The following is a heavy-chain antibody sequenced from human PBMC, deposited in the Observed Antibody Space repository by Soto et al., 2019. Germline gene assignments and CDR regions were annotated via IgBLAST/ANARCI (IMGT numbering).Heavy chain of an antibody. CDR3: ARDRAAVFDY. V-gene: IGHV4-59*01. J-gene: IGHJ4*02. CDR2: IYYSGST. D-gene: IGHD6-13*01. CDR1: GGSISSYY. Sequence: PSEALSLTCTVSGGSISSYYWSWIRQPPGKGLEWIGYIYYSGSTNYNPSLKSRLTISVDTSKNQFSLKLSSVTAADTAVYYCARDRAAVFDYWGQGTLVTVSS.